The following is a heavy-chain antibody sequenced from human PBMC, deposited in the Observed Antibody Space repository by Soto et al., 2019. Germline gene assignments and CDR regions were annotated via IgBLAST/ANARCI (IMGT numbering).Heavy chain of an antibody. CDR2: ISGSGSST. CDR3: AKGSSGRVGAIAY. J-gene: IGHJ4*02. V-gene: IGHV3-23*01. D-gene: IGHD1-26*01. CDR1: GFTFSSYT. Sequence: SLRLSCAASGFTFSSYTMSWVRQAPGKGLEWVSTISGSGSSTYSADSVKGRFTISRDNSKNTLYLQMNSLRVEDTAIYYCAKGSSGRVGAIAYWGQGTLVTVSS.